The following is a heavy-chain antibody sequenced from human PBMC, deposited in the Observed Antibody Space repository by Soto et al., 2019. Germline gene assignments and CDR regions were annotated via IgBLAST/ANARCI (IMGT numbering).Heavy chain of an antibody. J-gene: IGHJ4*02. Sequence: PGGSLRLSCAASGFTFSSYAMSWVRQAPGKGLEWISAVSGSGGSTYYADSVKGRFTISRDNSKNTLYLQMNSLRAEDTAVYYCVKGDRGYTYRYPLDYWGQGALVTVSS. D-gene: IGHD5-18*01. V-gene: IGHV3-23*01. CDR2: VSGSGGST. CDR3: VKGDRGYTYRYPLDY. CDR1: GFTFSSYA.